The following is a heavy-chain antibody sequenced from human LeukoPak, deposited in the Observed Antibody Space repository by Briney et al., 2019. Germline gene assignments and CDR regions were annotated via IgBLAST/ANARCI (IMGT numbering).Heavy chain of an antibody. D-gene: IGHD1-26*01. CDR1: GYTFSSYG. CDR3: ARDRQNSGSYYLDY. Sequence: GASVKVSCKASGYTFSSYGISWVRQAPGQGLEWMGWINPYNDNTNYAQVLQGRVTMTTDTSTSTAYMELRSLRSDDAALYYCARDRQNSGSYYLDYWGQGTLVTVSS. V-gene: IGHV1-18*01. CDR2: INPYNDNT. J-gene: IGHJ4*02.